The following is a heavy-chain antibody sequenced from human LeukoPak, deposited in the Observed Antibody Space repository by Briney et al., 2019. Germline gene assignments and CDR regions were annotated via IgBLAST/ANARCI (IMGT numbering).Heavy chain of an antibody. V-gene: IGHV3-33*08. CDR1: GFTFINYG. Sequence: GRSLRLSCAASGFTFINYGMHWVRQAPGKGLEWVAVIWYDGSNKYYADSVKGRFTISRDNSKNTLYLQMNSLRAEDTAVYYCARDHSSGWYSDNFDYWGQGTLVTVSS. CDR2: IWYDGSNK. D-gene: IGHD6-19*01. J-gene: IGHJ4*02. CDR3: ARDHSSGWYSDNFDY.